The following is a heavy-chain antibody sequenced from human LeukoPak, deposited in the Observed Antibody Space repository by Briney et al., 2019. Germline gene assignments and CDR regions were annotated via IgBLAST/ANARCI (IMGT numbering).Heavy chain of an antibody. CDR3: ARAKRWIGSSWHFDN. CDR1: GFTFSNYV. Sequence: GGSLTLSCVASGFTFSNYVIHWVRQAPGKGLEWVAIISYDGSNEKYVDSVKGRFTISRDNSKNTLYLQMNSLRPEDTAVYYCARAKRWIGSSWHFDNWGQGTLVTVSS. D-gene: IGHD6-13*01. CDR2: ISYDGSNE. V-gene: IGHV3-30*03. J-gene: IGHJ4*02.